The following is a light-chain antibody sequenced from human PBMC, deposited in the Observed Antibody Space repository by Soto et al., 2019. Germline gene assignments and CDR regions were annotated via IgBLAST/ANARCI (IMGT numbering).Light chain of an antibody. CDR1: SSNIGSNT. Sequence: QSVLTQPPSASRTPGQRVTISCSGSSSNIGSNTVNWYQQLPGTAPKLLIYSDNQRPSGVPDRFSGSKSGTSASLAISGLQSEDEAHYYCATWDDSLNGWVFGGGTKLTVL. CDR2: SDN. V-gene: IGLV1-44*01. J-gene: IGLJ3*02. CDR3: ATWDDSLNGWV.